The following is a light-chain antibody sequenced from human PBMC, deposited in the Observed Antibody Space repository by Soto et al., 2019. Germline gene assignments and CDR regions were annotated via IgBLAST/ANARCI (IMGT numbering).Light chain of an antibody. J-gene: IGKJ1*01. CDR1: QTVSSK. V-gene: IGKV3-11*01. CDR2: DTS. Sequence: EIVLTQSPATLSSSPGERATLSCRASQTVSSKLAWYQHKPGQAPRLLIYDTSNRATGIPARFSGSGSGTDFTLTISSLEPEDFEVYYCQQSSNWPRTLGQGTKVDIK. CDR3: QQSSNWPRT.